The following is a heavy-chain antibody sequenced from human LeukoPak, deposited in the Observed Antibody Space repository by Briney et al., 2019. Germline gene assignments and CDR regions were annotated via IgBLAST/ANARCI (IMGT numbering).Heavy chain of an antibody. Sequence: GPLRLSCAASGFPFSSYSINWVRRAPGKGLEWVSYIHIDTDTTWYADSVKGRFTISRDNAKNSLYLQMNSLGVEDTALYYCARDHDWGFDYWGQGTLVTVSS. J-gene: IGHJ4*02. CDR3: ARDHDWGFDY. CDR1: GFPFSSYS. V-gene: IGHV3-48*01. D-gene: IGHD7-27*01. CDR2: IHIDTDTT.